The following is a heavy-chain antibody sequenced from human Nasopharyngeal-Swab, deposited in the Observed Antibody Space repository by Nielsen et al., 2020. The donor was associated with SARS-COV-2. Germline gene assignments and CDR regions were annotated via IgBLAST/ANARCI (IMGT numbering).Heavy chain of an antibody. Sequence: GSLRLSCAASGFTFSSYAMSWVRQAPGKGLEWVSAISGSGGSTYYADSVKGRFTISRDNSKNTLYLQMNSLRAEDTAVYYCAKDRGYCSGGSCYKFDYWGQGTLVTVSS. V-gene: IGHV3-23*01. D-gene: IGHD2-15*01. CDR1: GFTFSSYA. J-gene: IGHJ4*02. CDR3: AKDRGYCSGGSCYKFDY. CDR2: ISGSGGST.